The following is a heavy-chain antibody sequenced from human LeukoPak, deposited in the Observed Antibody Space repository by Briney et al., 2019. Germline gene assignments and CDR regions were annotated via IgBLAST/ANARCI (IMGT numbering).Heavy chain of an antibody. V-gene: IGHV5-51*01. CDR3: ARGPYAYTSSATLGSYNWFDP. CDR2: IYPGDSHT. CDR1: GYSFPNYW. D-gene: IGHD2-2*02. J-gene: IGHJ5*02. Sequence: HGESLKISCKGSGYSFPNYWIGWVRQMPGKGLEWKGIIYPGDSHTRYSPSFQDQVTISVDKSISTAYLQWSSLKASDTAMYYCARGPYAYTSSATLGSYNWFDPWGQGSLVTVSS.